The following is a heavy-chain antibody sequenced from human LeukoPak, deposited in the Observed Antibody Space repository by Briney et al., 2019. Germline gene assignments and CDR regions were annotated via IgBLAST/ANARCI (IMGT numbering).Heavy chain of an antibody. CDR1: GGSVSSYY. Sequence: PXETLSLTCTVSGGSVSSYYWSWIRQPPGKGLEWIGYIYYSGSTNYNPSLKSRVTISVDTSKNQFSLKLSSVTAADTAVYYCARVPAPGGLFDPWGQGTLVTVSS. CDR3: ARVPAPGGLFDP. V-gene: IGHV4-59*02. CDR2: IYYSGST. J-gene: IGHJ5*02. D-gene: IGHD2-15*01.